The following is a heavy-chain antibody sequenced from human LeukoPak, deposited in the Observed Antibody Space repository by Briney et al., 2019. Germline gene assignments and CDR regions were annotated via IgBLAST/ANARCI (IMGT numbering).Heavy chain of an antibody. CDR1: GFTFSSYE. V-gene: IGHV3-48*03. CDR2: ISSSGSTI. J-gene: IGHJ3*02. D-gene: IGHD1-26*01. Sequence: QAGGSLRLSCAASGFTFSSYEMNWVRQAPGKGLEWVSYISSSGSTIYYADSVKGRFTISRDNAKNSLYLQMNSLRAEDTAVYCCAIRGATGGAFDIWGQGTMVTVSS. CDR3: AIRGATGGAFDI.